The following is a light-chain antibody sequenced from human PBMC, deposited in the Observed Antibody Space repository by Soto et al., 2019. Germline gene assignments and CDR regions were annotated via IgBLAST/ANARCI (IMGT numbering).Light chain of an antibody. J-gene: IGKJ1*01. CDR1: QSITTH. CDR2: HSS. CDR3: QQYNTWHRT. Sequence: EIVMTQSPATLSLSAGDRATLSCRASQSITTHSAWYQQRPGQAPRLLIYHSSTRATGVPTRFSGSGSGTDFTLTINSLQSEDIAVYYCQQYNTWHRTFGQGTKVDIK. V-gene: IGKV3-15*01.